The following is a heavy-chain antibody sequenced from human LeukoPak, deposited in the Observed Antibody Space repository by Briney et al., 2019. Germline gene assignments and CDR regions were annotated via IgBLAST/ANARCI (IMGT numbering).Heavy chain of an antibody. D-gene: IGHD3-22*01. V-gene: IGHV4-34*01. CDR2: INHSGST. Sequence: PSETLSLTCAVYGGSFSGYYWSWIRQPPGKGLEWIGEINHSGSTNYNPSLKSRVTISVDMSKNQFSLKLSSVTAADTAVYYCARAPPAYYYDSSGYYYFDYWGQGTLVTVSS. J-gene: IGHJ4*02. CDR1: GGSFSGYY. CDR3: ARAPPAYYYDSSGYYYFDY.